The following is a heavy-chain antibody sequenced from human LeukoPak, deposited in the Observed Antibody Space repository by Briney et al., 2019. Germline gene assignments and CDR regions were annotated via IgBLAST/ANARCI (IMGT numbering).Heavy chain of an antibody. CDR2: INWNGGST. CDR1: GFTFNSYG. V-gene: IGHV3-20*01. D-gene: IGHD6-13*01. Sequence: GGSLRLSCAASGFTFNSYGMSWVRQAPGKGLEWVSGINWNGGSTGYADSVKGRFTVSRDNAKNSLYLQMNSPRAEDTALYHCARDSSRWYYEGSFDIWGQGTMVTVSS. CDR3: ARDSSRWYYEGSFDI. J-gene: IGHJ3*02.